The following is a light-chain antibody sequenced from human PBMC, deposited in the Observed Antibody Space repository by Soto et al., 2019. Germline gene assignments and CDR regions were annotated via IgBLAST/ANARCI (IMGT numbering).Light chain of an antibody. CDR3: CSYAGSSTYV. CDR2: EDT. J-gene: IGLJ1*01. CDR1: SSDVGRYNL. Sequence: QSLLTHPASLSGSPGQSITISCTGTSSDVGRYNLVSWYQQHPGKAPKLIIHEDTKRSSGLSNRFSGSKSGNTASLTISGLQAEDEADYYCCSYAGSSTYVFGTGTKVTVL. V-gene: IGLV2-23*01.